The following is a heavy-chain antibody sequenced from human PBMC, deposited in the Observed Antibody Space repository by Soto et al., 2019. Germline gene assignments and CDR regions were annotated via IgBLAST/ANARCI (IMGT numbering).Heavy chain of an antibody. CDR3: VAELDFGKLSVV. CDR2: TIPLFGTT. CDR1: GDTFKNSV. V-gene: IGHV1-69*01. J-gene: IGHJ6*02. Sequence: QVQLVQSGVEVKKPGSSVRVSCKASGDTFKNSVISWVRQAPGQGLEWMGGTIPLFGTTDYAQKFQGRLTITTDDSTTTAYMEVSRLTSDDTAVYYCVAELDFGKLSVVWGQGNTVIVSS. D-gene: IGHD3-10*01.